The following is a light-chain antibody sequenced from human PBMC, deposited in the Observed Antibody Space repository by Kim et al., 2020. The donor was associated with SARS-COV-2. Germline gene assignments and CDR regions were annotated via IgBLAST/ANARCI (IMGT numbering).Light chain of an antibody. CDR1: QSVSSSY. V-gene: IGKV3-20*01. J-gene: IGKJ2*01. CDR2: GAS. CDR3: QQYGSSLMYT. Sequence: EIVLTQSPGTLSLSPGERATLSCRASQSVSSSYLAWYQQKPGQAPRLLIYGASSRATGIPDRFSDSGSGTDFTLTISRLEPEDFAVYYCQQYGSSLMYTFGQGTKLEI.